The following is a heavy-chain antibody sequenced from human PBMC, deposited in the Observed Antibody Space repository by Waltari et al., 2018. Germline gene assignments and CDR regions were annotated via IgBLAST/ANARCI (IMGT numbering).Heavy chain of an antibody. CDR3: ARHVGVVPRHYYYMDV. CDR2: IYDSGST. D-gene: IGHD2-15*01. V-gene: IGHV4-59*08. Sequence: QVQLQESGPGLVKPSETLSLTCTVSGVSISSYYWSCIRQPPGKGLEWIGYIYDSGSTNYNPSLKSRVTISVDTSKNQFSLKLRSVTAADTAVYYCARHVGVVPRHYYYMDVWGKGTTVTISS. CDR1: GVSISSYY. J-gene: IGHJ6*03.